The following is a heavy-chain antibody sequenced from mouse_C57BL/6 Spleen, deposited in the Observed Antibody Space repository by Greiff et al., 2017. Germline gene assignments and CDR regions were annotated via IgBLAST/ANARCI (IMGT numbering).Heavy chain of an antibody. Sequence: EVQLKQSGPELVKPGASVKISCKASGYTFTDYYMNWVKQSHGKSLEWIGDINPNNGGTSYNQTFKGKATLTVHKSSSTAYMELRSLTSDDSAVYYCAKGIYYDTYYSMDYWGQGTSVTVSS. D-gene: IGHD2-4*01. CDR3: AKGIYYDTYYSMDY. CDR2: INPNNGGT. J-gene: IGHJ4*01. CDR1: GYTFTDYY. V-gene: IGHV1-26*01.